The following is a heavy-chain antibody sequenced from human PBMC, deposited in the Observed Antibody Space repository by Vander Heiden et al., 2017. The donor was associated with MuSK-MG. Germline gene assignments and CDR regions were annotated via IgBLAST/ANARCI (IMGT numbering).Heavy chain of an antibody. D-gene: IGHD4-17*01. V-gene: IGHV3-30-3*01. CDR3: ARGIARSAGDY. J-gene: IGHJ4*02. Sequence: QVQLVESGGGVVQPGRSLRLSCAASGFTFSSYAMHWVRQAPGKGLEWVAVISYDGSKKYDADSVKGRFTISRDNAKNTLYMQMNRMRAEDTAVYYVARGIARSAGDYWGQGTMVTVYS. CDR1: GFTFSSYA. CDR2: ISYDGSKK.